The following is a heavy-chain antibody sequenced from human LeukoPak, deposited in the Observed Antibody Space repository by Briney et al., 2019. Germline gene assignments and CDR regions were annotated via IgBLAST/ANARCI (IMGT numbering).Heavy chain of an antibody. CDR3: AGEALYYDFWSCDWH. Sequence: SETLSLTCTVSGGSISSYYWGWIRQPPGKGLEWIGSIYYSGSTYYNPSLKSRVTISVDTSKNQFSLKLSSVTAADTAVYYCAGEALYYDFWSCDWHLGQGTLVTVSS. J-gene: IGHJ4*02. V-gene: IGHV4-39*02. CDR1: GGSISSYY. D-gene: IGHD3-3*01. CDR2: IYYSGST.